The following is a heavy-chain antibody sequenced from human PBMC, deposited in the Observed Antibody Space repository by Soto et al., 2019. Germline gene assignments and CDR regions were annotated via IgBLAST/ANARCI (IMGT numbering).Heavy chain of an antibody. CDR3: ARDLGAARPLGVYYGMDV. D-gene: IGHD6-6*01. J-gene: IGHJ6*02. V-gene: IGHV1-69*12. CDR1: GGTFSSYA. Sequence: QVQLVQSGAEVKKPGSSVKVSCKASGGTFSSYAISWVRQAPGQGLEWMGGIIPIFGTANYAQKVQGRVTITADDSTSTAEMELSSLRSEDTAVYYCARDLGAARPLGVYYGMDVWGQGTTVTVSS. CDR2: IIPIFGTA.